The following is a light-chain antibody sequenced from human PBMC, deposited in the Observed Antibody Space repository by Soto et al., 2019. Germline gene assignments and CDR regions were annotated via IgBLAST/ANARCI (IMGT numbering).Light chain of an antibody. V-gene: IGKV3-20*01. CDR2: GAS. J-gene: IGKJ1*01. CDR3: QQYGSSPWT. CDR1: QSVSSSY. Sequence: EIVMTHSPATLSVSPGERATLTCSASQSVSSSYLAWYQQKTGKAPRLLIYGASSRDTGIPDRFSGRGSGTDFTLTISRLEPEDFSVYYCQQYGSSPWTFGQGTKVDIK.